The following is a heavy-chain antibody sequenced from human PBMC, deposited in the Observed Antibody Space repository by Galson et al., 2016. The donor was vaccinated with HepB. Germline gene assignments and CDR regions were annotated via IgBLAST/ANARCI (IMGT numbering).Heavy chain of an antibody. Sequence: SLRLSCAASGFTFSNFAMSWVRQAPGKGLEWVAVIWYDGSNKYYADSVKGRFTISRDNSKNTLYLQMNSLRAEDTAVYYCARGYSSSWYLYYFDYWGQGTLVTVSS. J-gene: IGHJ4*02. CDR3: ARGYSSSWYLYYFDY. CDR2: IWYDGSNK. V-gene: IGHV3-33*08. CDR1: GFTFSNFA. D-gene: IGHD6-13*01.